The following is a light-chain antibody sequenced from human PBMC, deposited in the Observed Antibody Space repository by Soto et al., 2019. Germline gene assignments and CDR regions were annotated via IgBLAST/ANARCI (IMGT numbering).Light chain of an antibody. CDR2: KAS. CDR3: QQYNSYPMYT. V-gene: IGKV1-5*03. Sequence: DIQMTQSPSTLSASVGDRVTITCRASQSISSWLAWYQQKPGKAPKLLIYKASSLEGGVPSRFSGSGSATEFTLTISSLQPDDFATYYCQQYNSYPMYTFGQGTKLEIK. CDR1: QSISSW. J-gene: IGKJ2*01.